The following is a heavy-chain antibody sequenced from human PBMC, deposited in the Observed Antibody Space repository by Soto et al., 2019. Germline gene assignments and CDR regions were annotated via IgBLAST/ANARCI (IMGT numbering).Heavy chain of an antibody. CDR3: ARDRRLQAAAGYYYYGMDV. V-gene: IGHV3-30-3*01. Sequence: PGGSLRLSCAASGFTFSSYAMHWVRQAPGKGLEWVAVISYDGSNKYYADSVKGRFTISRDNSKNTLYLQMNSLRAEDTAVYYCARDRRLQAAAGYYYYGMDVWGQGTTVTVSS. CDR2: ISYDGSNK. D-gene: IGHD6-13*01. CDR1: GFTFSSYA. J-gene: IGHJ6*02.